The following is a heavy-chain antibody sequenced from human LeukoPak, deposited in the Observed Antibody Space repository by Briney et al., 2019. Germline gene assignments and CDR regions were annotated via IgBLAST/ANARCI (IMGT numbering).Heavy chain of an antibody. V-gene: IGHV1-2*02. J-gene: IGHJ4*02. CDR1: GYTFTGYY. Sequence: ASVKVSCKASGYTFTGYYMHWVRQAPGQGLEWMGWINPNSGGTNYAQKFQGRVTMTRDTSISTAYMELSRLRSDNTAVYYCARVGGRAGTNDYWGQGTLVTVSS. D-gene: IGHD1-1*01. CDR3: ARVGGRAGTNDY. CDR2: INPNSGGT.